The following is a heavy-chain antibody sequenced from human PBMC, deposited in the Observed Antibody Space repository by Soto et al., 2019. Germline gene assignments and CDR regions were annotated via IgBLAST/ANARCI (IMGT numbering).Heavy chain of an antibody. D-gene: IGHD6-13*01. Sequence: SFTVPCKASGGTFSSYSIIWVRQAPVQGLEWMGGIIPIFGTANYAQKFQERVTITRDMSTSTAYMELSSLRSEDTAVYYCAADPSLKQQLVLGAFDIWGQGTMVTVSS. CDR2: IIPIFGTA. J-gene: IGHJ3*02. CDR1: GGTFSSYS. V-gene: IGHV1-69*05. CDR3: AADPSLKQQLVLGAFDI.